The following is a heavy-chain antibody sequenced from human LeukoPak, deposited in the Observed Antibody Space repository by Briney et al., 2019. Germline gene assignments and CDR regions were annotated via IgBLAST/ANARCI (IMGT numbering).Heavy chain of an antibody. D-gene: IGHD1-26*01. Sequence: PSETLSLTCAVSGYSISSGYYWGWIRQPPGKGLEWIGSIYHSGSTYYNPSLQSRVTISVDTSKNQFSLKLSSVTAADTAVYYCARDLSWEPTSYYWGHGPLVTVSS. J-gene: IGHJ4*03. CDR1: GYSISSGYY. CDR3: ARDLSWEPTSYY. V-gene: IGHV4-38-2*02. CDR2: IYHSGST.